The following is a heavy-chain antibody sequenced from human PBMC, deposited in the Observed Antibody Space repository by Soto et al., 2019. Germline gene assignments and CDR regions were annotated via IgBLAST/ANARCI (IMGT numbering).Heavy chain of an antibody. CDR2: MNPNSGNT. CDR1: GYTFTSYD. CDR3: ARGHTVTTPLSFQH. D-gene: IGHD4-17*01. Sequence: GVSVKVSCKASGYTFTSYDINWVRQATGQGLEWMGWMNPNSGNTGYAQKFQGRVTMTRNTSISTAYMELSSLRSEDTAVYYCARGHTVTTPLSFQHWGQGTLVTVSS. J-gene: IGHJ1*01. V-gene: IGHV1-8*01.